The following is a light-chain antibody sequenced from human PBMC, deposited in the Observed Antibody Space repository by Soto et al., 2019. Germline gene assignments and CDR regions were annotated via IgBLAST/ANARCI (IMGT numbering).Light chain of an antibody. CDR1: SSDVGGYNY. V-gene: IGLV2-14*01. Sequence: QSALTQPASVSGSPGQSITISCTGTSSDVGGYNYVSWYQQHPGKAPKLMIYDVSNRPSGVSNRFSGSKSGNTASLTISGLQAEDEAEYYCSSYKSSSTFVVFGGGTKLTVL. J-gene: IGLJ2*01. CDR2: DVS. CDR3: SSYKSSSTFVV.